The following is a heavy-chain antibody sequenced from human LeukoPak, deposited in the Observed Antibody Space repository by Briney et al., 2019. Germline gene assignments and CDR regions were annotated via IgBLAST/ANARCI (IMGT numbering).Heavy chain of an antibody. CDR3: ARDSRVTTANPFQE. Sequence: GASVKVSCKASGYTFTGYYMHWVRQAPGQGLEWMGWINPNSGGTNYAQKFQGRVTMTRDTSISTAYMELSRLRSDDTAVYYCARDSRVTTANPFQERGQGNLVTVSS. CDR1: GYTFTGYY. J-gene: IGHJ4*03. CDR2: INPNSGGT. V-gene: IGHV1-2*02. D-gene: IGHD4-17*01.